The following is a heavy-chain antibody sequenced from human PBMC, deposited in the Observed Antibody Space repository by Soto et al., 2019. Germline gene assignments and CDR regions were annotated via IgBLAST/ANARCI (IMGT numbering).Heavy chain of an antibody. Sequence: QVQLVESGGGVVQPGRSLRLSFAASGFTFSSYAMHWVRQAPGKGLEWVAVISYDGSNKYYVDSVKGRFTISRDNSXXALYLKMHNLDAKDTAVYYCARAGNGGSCSEWFDPWGQGTLVTVSS. V-gene: IGHV3-30-3*01. CDR3: ARAGNGGSCSEWFDP. CDR2: ISYDGSNK. J-gene: IGHJ5*02. D-gene: IGHD2-15*01. CDR1: GFTFSSYA.